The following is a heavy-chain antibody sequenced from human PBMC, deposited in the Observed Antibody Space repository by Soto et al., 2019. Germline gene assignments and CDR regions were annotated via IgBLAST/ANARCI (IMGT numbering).Heavy chain of an antibody. CDR2: INPSGGST. D-gene: IGHD6-13*01. CDR1: GYTFTSYY. CDR3: ARVLSTPAAAAGPFDP. Sequence: QVQLVQSGAEVKKPGASVKVSCKASGYTFTSYYMHWVRQAPGQGLEWMGIINPSGGSTSYAQKFQGRVTMTRDTSTSTVYMELSSLRSEDTAVYYCARVLSTPAAAAGPFDPWGQGTLVTVSS. V-gene: IGHV1-46*03. J-gene: IGHJ5*02.